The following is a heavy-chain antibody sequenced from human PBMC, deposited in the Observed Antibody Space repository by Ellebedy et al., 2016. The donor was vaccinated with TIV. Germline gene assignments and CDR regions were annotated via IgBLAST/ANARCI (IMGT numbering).Heavy chain of an antibody. D-gene: IGHD2/OR15-2a*01. CDR3: TKVIGGYNTPGY. V-gene: IGHV5-51*01. Sequence: PGGSLRLSCKGSGDSFSTYFIAWVRQMPGKGLEWMGIIYMGDSNVRYSPPFEGQVSIPADKSISTAYLQWSSLKASDTAMYYCTKVIGGYNTPGYWGQGTLVTVSS. J-gene: IGHJ4*02. CDR2: IYMGDSNV. CDR1: GDSFSTYF.